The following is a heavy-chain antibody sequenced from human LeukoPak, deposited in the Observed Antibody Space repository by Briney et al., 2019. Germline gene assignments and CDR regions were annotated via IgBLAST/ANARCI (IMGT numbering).Heavy chain of an antibody. J-gene: IGHJ6*04. CDR2: IYHSGST. CDR1: GGSISSSNW. Sequence: SGTLSLTCAVSGGSISSSNWWSWVRQPPGKGLEWIGKIYHSGSTNYNPSLKSRVTISVDKSKNQFSLKLSSVTAADTAVYYCARRRLLWFGELSGGMDVWGKGTTVTVSS. D-gene: IGHD3-10*01. CDR3: ARRRLLWFGELSGGMDV. V-gene: IGHV4-4*02.